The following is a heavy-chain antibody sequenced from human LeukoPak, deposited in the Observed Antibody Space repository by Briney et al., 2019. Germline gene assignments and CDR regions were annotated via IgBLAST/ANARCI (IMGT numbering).Heavy chain of an antibody. V-gene: IGHV3-23*01. CDR2: ITTSGAT. D-gene: IGHD2-2*01. CDR3: AKNSPKPAGTYFQH. Sequence: GGSLGLSCAASGFAFSSYTMTWVRLAPAPGKGLEWFSTITTSGATYYADSVKGRFTISRDNSKNTLYLQMNSLRAEDTAVYYCAKNSPKPAGTYFQHCGQGTLVTVSS. CDR1: GFAFSSYT. J-gene: IGHJ1*01.